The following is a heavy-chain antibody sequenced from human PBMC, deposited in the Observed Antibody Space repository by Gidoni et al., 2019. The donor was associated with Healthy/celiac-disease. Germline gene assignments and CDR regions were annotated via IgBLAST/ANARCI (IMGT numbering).Heavy chain of an antibody. CDR1: GFTFSSYS. J-gene: IGHJ4*02. D-gene: IGHD4-17*01. CDR3: ARADRPEYGGDYDY. CDR2: ISSSSSYI. Sequence: EVQLVESGGGLVKPGGSLRLSCAASGFTFSSYSMNWVRQAPGKGLEWVSSISSSSSYIYYADSVKGRFTISRDNAKNSLYLQMNSLRAEDTAVYYCARADRPEYGGDYDYWGQGTLVTVSS. V-gene: IGHV3-21*01.